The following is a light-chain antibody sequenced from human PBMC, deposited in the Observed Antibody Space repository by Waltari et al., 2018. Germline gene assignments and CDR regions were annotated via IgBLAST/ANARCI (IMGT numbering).Light chain of an antibody. CDR1: NSDVGGYDF. V-gene: IGLV2-11*01. CDR2: DVY. Sequence: QSALTQPRSVSGSPGQSVTISCTGTNSDVGGYDFVSWYQQYPGKAPKLIIYDVYKRPPGGPHRFSGSKSGNTASLSISGVLNEEEADFYCGCYAGADSSVLFSGGTTLTVL. CDR3: GCYAGADSSVL. J-gene: IGLJ2*01.